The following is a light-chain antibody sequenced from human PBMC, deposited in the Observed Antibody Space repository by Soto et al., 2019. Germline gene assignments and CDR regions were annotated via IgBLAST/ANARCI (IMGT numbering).Light chain of an antibody. V-gene: IGLV4-69*01. CDR3: QTWGTGTGV. Sequence: QLVLTQSPSASASLGASVKLTCTLSSGHSSYAIAWHQQQPEKGPRYLMKLNSDGSHSKGDGIPDRFSGSSSGAERYLTISRLQSADEADYYCQTWGTGTGVFGGGTKLTVL. J-gene: IGLJ3*02. CDR2: LNSDGSH. CDR1: SGHSSYA.